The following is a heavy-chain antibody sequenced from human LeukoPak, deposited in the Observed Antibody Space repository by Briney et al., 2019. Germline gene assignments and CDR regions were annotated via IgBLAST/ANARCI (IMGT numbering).Heavy chain of an antibody. CDR3: ARETEAELAADGTFDY. V-gene: IGHV4-4*07. J-gene: IGHJ4*02. CDR1: GGSISSYY. D-gene: IGHD6-13*01. CDR2: IYTSGST. Sequence: NPSETLSLTCTVSGGSISSYYWSWIRQPAGKGLEWIGRIYTSGSTNYNPSLKSRVTMSVDTSKNQFSLKLSSVTAADTSVYYCARETEAELAADGTFDYWGQGSLVTVSS.